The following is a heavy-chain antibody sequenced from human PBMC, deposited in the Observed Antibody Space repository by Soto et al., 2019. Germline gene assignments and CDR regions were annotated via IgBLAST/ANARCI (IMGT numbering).Heavy chain of an antibody. Sequence: LRLSCAASGFTVSSNYMSWVRQAPGKGLEWVSVIYSGGSAYYADSVKGRFTISRDNSKNTLYLQMNSLRAEDTAVYYCARDRIVGATGGNYYYYYGMDVWGQGTTVTVSS. D-gene: IGHD1-26*01. CDR2: IYSGGSA. CDR3: ARDRIVGATGGNYYYYYGMDV. J-gene: IGHJ6*02. CDR1: GFTVSSNY. V-gene: IGHV3-53*01.